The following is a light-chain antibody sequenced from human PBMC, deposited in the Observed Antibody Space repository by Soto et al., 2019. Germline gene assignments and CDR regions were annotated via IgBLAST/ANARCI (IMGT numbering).Light chain of an antibody. CDR3: QHYNDWPT. CDR2: GAS. V-gene: IGKV3-20*01. Sequence: EIVLTQSPGTLSLSPGERATLSCRASQSVSSSYLAWYQQKPGQAPRLLILGASSRATGIPDRFSGSGSGTDFTLTISRLEPEDFAVYYCQHYNDWPTFGQGTKVDIK. J-gene: IGKJ1*01. CDR1: QSVSSSY.